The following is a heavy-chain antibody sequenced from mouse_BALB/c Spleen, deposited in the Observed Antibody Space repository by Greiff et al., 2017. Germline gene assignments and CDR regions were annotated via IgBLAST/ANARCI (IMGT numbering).Heavy chain of an antibody. CDR3: ARTLYGNYAMDY. D-gene: IGHD2-1*01. J-gene: IGHJ4*01. CDR2: ISTYYGDA. CDR1: GYTFTDYA. Sequence: QVQLQQSGAELVRPGVSVKISCKGSGYTFTDYAMHWVKQSHAKSLEWIGVISTYYGDASYNQKFKGKATMTVDKSSSTAYMELARLTSEDSAIYYCARTLYGNYAMDYWGQGTSVTVSS. V-gene: IGHV1S137*01.